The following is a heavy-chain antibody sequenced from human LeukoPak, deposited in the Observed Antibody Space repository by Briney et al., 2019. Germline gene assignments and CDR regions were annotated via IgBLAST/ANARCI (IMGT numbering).Heavy chain of an antibody. V-gene: IGHV1-2*02. CDR1: GYTFTSYA. CDR2: INPNSGGT. J-gene: IGHJ6*03. CDR3: ARAFDDYMDV. Sequence: ASVKVSCKASGYTFTSYAMNWVRQAPGQGLEWMGWINPNSGGTNYAQKFQGRVTMTRDTSISTAYMELSSLRSEDTAVYYCARAFDDYMDVWGKGTTVTVSS.